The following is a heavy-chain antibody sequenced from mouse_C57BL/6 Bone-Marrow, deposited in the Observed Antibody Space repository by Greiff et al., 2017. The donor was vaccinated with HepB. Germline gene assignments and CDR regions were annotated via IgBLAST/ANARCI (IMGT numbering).Heavy chain of an antibody. D-gene: IGHD1-1*01. Sequence: QVQLQQSGAELARPGASVKLSCKASGYTFTSYGISWVKQRTGQGLEWIGEIYPRSGNTYYNEKFKGKATLTADKSSSTAYMELRSLTSEDSAVYFCARLGVTTVVAPYAMDYWGRGTSVTVSS. V-gene: IGHV1-81*01. J-gene: IGHJ4*01. CDR1: GYTFTSYG. CDR2: IYPRSGNT. CDR3: ARLGVTTVVAPYAMDY.